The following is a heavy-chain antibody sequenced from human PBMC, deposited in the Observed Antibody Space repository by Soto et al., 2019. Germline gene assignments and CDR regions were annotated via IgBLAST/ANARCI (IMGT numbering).Heavy chain of an antibody. J-gene: IGHJ4*02. Sequence: QVQLQESGPGLVKPSQTLSLTCTVSGGSISSGDYYWSWIRQPPGKGLEWIGYIYYSGSTYYNPSLKSRVTISVDTSKNQFSLKLSSVTAADTAVCYCARGGKMGASHFDYWGQGTLVTVSS. D-gene: IGHD1-26*01. V-gene: IGHV4-30-4*01. CDR1: GGSISSGDYY. CDR3: ARGGKMGASHFDY. CDR2: IYYSGST.